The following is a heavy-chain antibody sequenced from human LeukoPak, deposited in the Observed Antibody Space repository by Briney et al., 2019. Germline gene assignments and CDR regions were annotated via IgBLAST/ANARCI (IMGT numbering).Heavy chain of an antibody. Sequence: GASLQISCKGSGYSFTSYWIGWVRQLPGKGLEWMGIIYPGDSDTRYSPSFQGQVTISADKSISTAYLQWSSLKASDTAMYYCARRYCSSTSCYEHYFDYWGQGTLVTVSS. D-gene: IGHD2-2*01. CDR2: IYPGDSDT. CDR3: ARRYCSSTSCYEHYFDY. J-gene: IGHJ4*02. V-gene: IGHV5-51*01. CDR1: GYSFTSYW.